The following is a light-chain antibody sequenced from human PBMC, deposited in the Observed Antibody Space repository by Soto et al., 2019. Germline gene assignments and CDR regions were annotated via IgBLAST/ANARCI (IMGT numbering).Light chain of an antibody. V-gene: IGKV3-20*01. J-gene: IGKJ5*01. CDR1: QSVSSSY. CDR2: GAS. Sequence: EIVLTQSPGTLSLSPGERATLSCRASQSVSSSYLAWYQQKPDQAPRLLIYGASSRATGIPDRFSGSGSGTDFTLTISRLEPEDFAVYYCQLYGSSSVTFGQGTRLEIK. CDR3: QLYGSSSVT.